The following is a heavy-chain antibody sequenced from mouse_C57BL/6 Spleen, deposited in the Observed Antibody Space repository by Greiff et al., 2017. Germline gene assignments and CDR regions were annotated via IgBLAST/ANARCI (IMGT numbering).Heavy chain of an antibody. CDR2: IYPSDSET. CDR1: GYTFTSYW. Sequence: QVQLQQPGAELVRPGSSVKLSCKASGYTFTSYWMDWVKQRPGQGLEWIGNIYPSDSETHYNQKFKDKATLTVDKSSSTAYMQLSSLTSEDSAVYYCARAGSSNAMDYWGQGTSVTVSS. D-gene: IGHD3-2*02. J-gene: IGHJ4*01. V-gene: IGHV1-61*01. CDR3: ARAGSSNAMDY.